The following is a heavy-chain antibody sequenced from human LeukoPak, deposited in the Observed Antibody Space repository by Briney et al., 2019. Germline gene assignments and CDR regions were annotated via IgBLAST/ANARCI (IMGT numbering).Heavy chain of an antibody. Sequence: GGSLRLSCAASGFTVSSNYMSWARQAPGKGLEWVSVIYSGGSTYYADSVKGRFTISRDNSKNTLYLQMNSLRAEDTAVYYCARDFPAAGPYYYYGMDVWGQGTTVTVSS. CDR3: ARDFPAAGPYYYYGMDV. J-gene: IGHJ6*02. CDR2: IYSGGST. CDR1: GFTVSSNY. V-gene: IGHV3-66*01. D-gene: IGHD6-13*01.